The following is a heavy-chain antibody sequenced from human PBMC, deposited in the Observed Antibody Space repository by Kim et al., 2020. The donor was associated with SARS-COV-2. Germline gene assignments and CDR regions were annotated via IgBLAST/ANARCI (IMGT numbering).Heavy chain of an antibody. CDR1: GYTFTSYY. V-gene: IGHV1-46*01. J-gene: IGHJ5*02. Sequence: ASVKVSCKASGYTFTSYYMHWVRQAPGQGLEWMGIVNPSGGSTSYAQKFQGRVTMTRDTSTSTVYMELSSLRSEDTAVYYCARQGSIYGSGSYYNYWFDPWGQGTLVTVSS. CDR2: VNPSGGST. D-gene: IGHD3-10*01. CDR3: ARQGSIYGSGSYYNYWFDP.